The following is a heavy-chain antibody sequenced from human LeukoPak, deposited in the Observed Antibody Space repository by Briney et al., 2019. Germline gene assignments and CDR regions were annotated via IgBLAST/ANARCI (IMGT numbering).Heavy chain of an antibody. V-gene: IGHV4-4*07. CDR2: IYSSRS. D-gene: IGHD3-10*01. CDR1: GASISSYY. J-gene: IGHJ5*02. Sequence: KSSETLSLTCTVSGASISSYYWSWIRQPAGKGLEWIGRIYSSRSIYNPSLKSRVTMSVDTSKNQFSLKLSSVTAADTAVYYCARRFSRITMIRGESWFDPWGQGTLVIVSS. CDR3: ARRFSRITMIRGESWFDP.